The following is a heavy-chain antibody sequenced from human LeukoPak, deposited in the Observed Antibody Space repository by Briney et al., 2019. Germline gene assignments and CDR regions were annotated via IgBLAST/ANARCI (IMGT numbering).Heavy chain of an antibody. D-gene: IGHD3-10*01. J-gene: IGHJ4*02. CDR3: SRGGERRPGTSESFFPAHFDA. CDR2: INDRSGNI. Sequence: GGSLRLSCAASGFTFDSYTMTWVRQAPGKGLEWVSSINDRSGNIYYADSMKGRFTISRDNAKITLYLQLNSLGPDDTATYYCSRGGERRPGTSESFFPAHFDAWGQGTLVIVSS. CDR1: GFTFDSYT. V-gene: IGHV3-21*01.